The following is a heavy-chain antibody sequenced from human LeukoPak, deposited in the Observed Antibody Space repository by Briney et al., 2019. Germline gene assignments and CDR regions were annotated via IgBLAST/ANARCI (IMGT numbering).Heavy chain of an antibody. J-gene: IGHJ3*02. CDR2: ISSSSYI. CDR1: GFTFSSYS. CDR3: ARDPYYYDSSGWGYAFDI. D-gene: IGHD3-22*01. V-gene: IGHV3-21*01. Sequence: GGSLRLSCAASGFTFSSYSMNWVRQAPGKGLEWVSSISSSSYIYYADSVKGRFTISRDNAKNSLYLQMNSLRAEDTAVYYCARDPYYYDSSGWGYAFDIWGQGTMVTVSS.